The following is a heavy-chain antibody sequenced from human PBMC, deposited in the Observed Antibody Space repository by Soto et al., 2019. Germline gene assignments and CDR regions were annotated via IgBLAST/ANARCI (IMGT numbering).Heavy chain of an antibody. CDR2: ITPTSTFI. J-gene: IGHJ4*02. CDR3: ARARGNDWYEDY. D-gene: IGHD1-1*01. CDR1: GFTFSSYS. Sequence: EVQLVESGGGLVKPGGSLRLSCAASGFTFSSYSFNWVRHAPGKGLEWVSIITPTSTFISYADSVRGRFTISRDNAKNSLYLQMDSLGAGDTAVYYCARARGNDWYEDYWGQGTLVTVSS. V-gene: IGHV3-21*06.